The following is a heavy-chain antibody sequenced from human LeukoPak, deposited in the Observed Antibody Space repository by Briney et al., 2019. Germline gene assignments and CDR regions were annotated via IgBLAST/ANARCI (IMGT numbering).Heavy chain of an antibody. CDR1: GYTFTGYY. V-gene: IGHV1-2*02. J-gene: IGHJ4*02. D-gene: IGHD1-26*01. CDR2: INPNSGCT. Sequence: ASVKVSCKASGYTFTGYYMHWVRQAPGQGLEWMGWINPNSGCTNYVQKVQGRVTITRHTTISTAYMELSRLRSDDTAVYYCTRDMEGSDYWGQGTLVTVSS. CDR3: TRDMEGSDY.